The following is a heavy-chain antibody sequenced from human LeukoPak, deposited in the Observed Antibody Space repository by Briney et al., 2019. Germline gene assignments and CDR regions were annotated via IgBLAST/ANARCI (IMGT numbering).Heavy chain of an antibody. CDR3: ARDFRKGNWFDP. Sequence: SQTLSPACPLSAPSITIGGYYCSWIREHPGNGLEWIGYIYYGGSNYYYPSLKSRVTISVDTSKNQFSLKLSSVTAADTAVYYCARDFRKGNWFDPWGQGTLVTVSS. J-gene: IGHJ5*02. CDR2: IYYGGSN. V-gene: IGHV4-31*03. CDR1: APSITIGGYY.